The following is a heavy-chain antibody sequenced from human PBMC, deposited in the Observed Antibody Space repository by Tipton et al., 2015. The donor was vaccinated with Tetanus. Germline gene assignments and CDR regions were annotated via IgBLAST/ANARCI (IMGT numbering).Heavy chain of an antibody. V-gene: IGHV4-30-4*01. CDR3: ASLSCSSANCHYILDA. CDR2: IFYPGNT. D-gene: IGHD2-15*01. CDR1: GGSISRGDSY. J-gene: IGHJ4*02. Sequence: TLSLTCSVSGGSISRGDSYWTWLRQSPGKGLEWLGHIFYPGNTYYSPSFRGRLSISVDPSKKQFSLKVNSVTAADTAVYYCASLSCSSANCHYILDAWGQGTLITVSS.